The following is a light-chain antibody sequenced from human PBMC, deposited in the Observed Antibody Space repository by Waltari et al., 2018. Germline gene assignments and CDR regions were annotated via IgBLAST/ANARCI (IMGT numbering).Light chain of an antibody. CDR3: HSYAGSGTYV. CDR1: TRDVGSYDL. V-gene: IGLV2-23*02. Sequence: QSALTQPASVSGTPGQSITISCTGTTRDVGSYDLVPWYQQHPGQAPQLLICGVFKRPPDISRRFPGSNSGSTASLTIAGLQPEDEADYYCHSYAGSGTYVFGSGTKVTV. CDR2: GVF. J-gene: IGLJ1*01.